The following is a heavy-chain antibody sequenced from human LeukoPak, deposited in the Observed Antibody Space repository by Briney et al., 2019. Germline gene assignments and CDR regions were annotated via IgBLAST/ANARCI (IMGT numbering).Heavy chain of an antibody. CDR3: ARVGNKYCSGGSCYPDLFDY. CDR2: IYCSGST. D-gene: IGHD2-15*01. Sequence: SETLSLTCTVSGGSISSYYWSWIRQPPGKGLEWIGYIYCSGSTNYNPSLKSRVTISVDTSKNQFSLKLSSVTAADTAVYYCARVGNKYCSGGSCYPDLFDYWGQGTLVTVSS. CDR1: GGSISSYY. V-gene: IGHV4-59*01. J-gene: IGHJ4*02.